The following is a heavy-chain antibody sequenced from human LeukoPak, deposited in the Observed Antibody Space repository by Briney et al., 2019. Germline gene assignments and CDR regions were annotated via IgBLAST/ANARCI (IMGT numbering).Heavy chain of an antibody. CDR3: ARGPTVLYYYHGMDV. V-gene: IGHV4-30-2*01. CDR1: GGSISSGGYS. Sequence: SQTLSLTCAVSGGSISSGGYSWSWIRQPPGKGLEWIGYIYHSGSTYYNPSLKSRVTISVDRSKNQFSLKLSSVTAADTAVYYCARGPTVLYYYHGMDVWGQGTTVTVSS. J-gene: IGHJ6*02. D-gene: IGHD4/OR15-4a*01. CDR2: IYHSGST.